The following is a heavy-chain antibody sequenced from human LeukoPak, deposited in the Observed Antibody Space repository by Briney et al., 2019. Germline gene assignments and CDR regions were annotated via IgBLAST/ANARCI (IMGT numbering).Heavy chain of an antibody. D-gene: IGHD4-11*01. J-gene: IGHJ4*02. CDR3: ARDDHSNYRFDF. CDR1: GGSISSYY. Sequence: SETLSLTCTVSGGSISSYYWSWIRQPPGKGLEWIGYIYSSGSTNYNPSLKSRVAISVDTSKNQFSLRVSSVTAADTAVYYCARDDHSNYRFDFWGQGTLVTVSS. CDR2: IYSSGST. V-gene: IGHV4-59*01.